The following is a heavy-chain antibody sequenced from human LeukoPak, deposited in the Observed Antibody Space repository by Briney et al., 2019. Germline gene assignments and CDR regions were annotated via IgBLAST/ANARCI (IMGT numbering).Heavy chain of an antibody. CDR2: IYTSGST. Sequence: SETLSLTCTVSGGSIGSGSYYWSWIRQPAGKGLEWIGRIYTSGSTNYNPSLKSRVTISVDTSKNQFSLKLSSVTAADTAVYYCARGPRFHLDYWGQGTLVTVSS. V-gene: IGHV4-61*02. J-gene: IGHJ4*02. CDR1: GGSIGSGSYY. D-gene: IGHD2-21*01. CDR3: ARGPRFHLDY.